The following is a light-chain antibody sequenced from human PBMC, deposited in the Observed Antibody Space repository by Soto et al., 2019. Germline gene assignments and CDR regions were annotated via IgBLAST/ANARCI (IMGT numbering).Light chain of an antibody. V-gene: IGLV1-40*01. J-gene: IGLJ3*02. CDR1: SSNIGAGYD. CDR3: QSYDNSLSAPWV. CDR2: DNS. Sequence: QSALTQPPSVSGAPGQRVTISCTGSSSNIGAGYDVHWYQQLPGTAPKLLIYDNSNRPSGVPDRFSGSKSGTSASLAITGLQAEDEADYYCQSYDNSLSAPWVFGGGTKLTVL.